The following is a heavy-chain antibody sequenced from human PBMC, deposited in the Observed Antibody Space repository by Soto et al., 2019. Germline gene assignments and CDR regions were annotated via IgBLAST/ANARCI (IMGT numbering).Heavy chain of an antibody. CDR2: MNPNSGNT. Sequence: QVQLVQSGAEVKKPGASVKVSCKASGYTFTSYDINWVRQATGQGLEWMGWMNPNSGNTGYAQKFQGRVTMTRNTSISTACMELSSVGSEDTAVYYCARSPFESSGYYQNWYFDLWGRGTLVTASS. J-gene: IGHJ2*01. D-gene: IGHD3-22*01. CDR1: GYTFTSYD. CDR3: ARSPFESSGYYQNWYFDL. V-gene: IGHV1-8*01.